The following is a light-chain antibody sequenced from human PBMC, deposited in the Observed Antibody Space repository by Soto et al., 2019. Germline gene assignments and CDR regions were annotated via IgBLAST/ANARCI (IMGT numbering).Light chain of an antibody. CDR1: QNINNY. CDR2: AAS. Sequence: DIQMTQAPSSLSASVGDSVTITCRASQNINNYLNWYQQKPGKVPKLLINAASSLQTGVTSRFSGSGSGTDFTLTISSLQPEDFATYYCQQSYSTPPTFGQGTKVEIK. V-gene: IGKV1-39*01. J-gene: IGKJ1*01. CDR3: QQSYSTPPT.